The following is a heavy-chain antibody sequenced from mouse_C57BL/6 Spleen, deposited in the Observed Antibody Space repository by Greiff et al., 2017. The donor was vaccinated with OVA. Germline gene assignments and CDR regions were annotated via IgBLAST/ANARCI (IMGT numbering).Heavy chain of an antibody. J-gene: IGHJ2*01. CDR2: ISGGGGNT. CDR3: ARQDYSYYFDY. CDR1: GFTFSSYT. V-gene: IGHV5-9*01. Sequence: EVKLMESGGGLVKPGGSLKLSCAASGFTFSSYTMSWVRQTPEKRLEWVATISGGGGNTYYTDSVKGRFTLSRDNAKNTLYLQMSSLRADDTSLYYCARQDYSYYFDYWGQGTTLTVSS. D-gene: IGHD2-13*01.